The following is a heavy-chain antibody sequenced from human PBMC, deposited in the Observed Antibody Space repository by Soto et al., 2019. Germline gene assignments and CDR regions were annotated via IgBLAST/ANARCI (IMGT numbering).Heavy chain of an antibody. CDR1: GYSFTSYW. V-gene: IGHV5-51*01. D-gene: IGHD3-9*01. CDR2: INPGDSET. CDR3: ARHATYYGILSGYYFDY. Sequence: PGESLKISCKGSGYSFTSYWIAWVRQRPGKGLEWMAIINPGDSETKYSPSFQGQVTISADKSINTAYLQWSSLKASDTAMYYCARHATYYGILSGYYFDYWGQGPQVTSPQ. J-gene: IGHJ4*02.